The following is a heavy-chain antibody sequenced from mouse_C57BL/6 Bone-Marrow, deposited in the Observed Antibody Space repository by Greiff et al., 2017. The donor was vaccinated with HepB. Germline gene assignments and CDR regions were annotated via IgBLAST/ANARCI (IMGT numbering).Heavy chain of an antibody. CDR3: AVLDY. CDR1: GYTFTSYW. CDR2: IDPSDSYT. V-gene: IGHV1-69*01. J-gene: IGHJ2*01. Sequence: QVQLQQSGAELVMPGASVKLSCKASGYTFTSYWMHWVKQRPGQGLEWIGEIDPSDSYTNYNQKFKGKSTLTVDKSSSTAYMQLSSLTSEGSAVYYCAVLDYWGQGTTLTVSS.